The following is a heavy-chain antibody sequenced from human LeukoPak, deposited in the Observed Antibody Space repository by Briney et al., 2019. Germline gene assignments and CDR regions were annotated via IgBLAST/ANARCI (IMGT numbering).Heavy chain of an antibody. D-gene: IGHD3-10*01. CDR1: GYTFTGYY. J-gene: IGHJ6*02. V-gene: IGHV1-2*02. Sequence: ASVKDSCKASGYTFTGYYMHWVRQAPGQGLEWMGWINPNSGGTNYAQKFQGRVTMTRDTSISTAYMELSRLRSDDTAVYYCARTSGDMVRGVIDYYYYGMDVWGQGTTVTVSS. CDR2: INPNSGGT. CDR3: ARTSGDMVRGVIDYYYYGMDV.